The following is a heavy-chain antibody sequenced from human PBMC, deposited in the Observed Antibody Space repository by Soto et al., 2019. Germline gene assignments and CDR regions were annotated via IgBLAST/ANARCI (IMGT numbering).Heavy chain of an antibody. J-gene: IGHJ6*02. CDR1: GYSFTSYW. CDR2: VDPGDSDP. Sequence: PGESLKISFKGPGYSFTSYWISWVRQIHPKGLEWMGRVDPGDSDPRYSPSFQGQVTISADKSLRTAYLQWSSLKASDTALYYCARARWCTLGFYYDGMAVGGQGSTVTVSS. V-gene: IGHV5-51*01. D-gene: IGHD2-8*01. CDR3: ARARWCTLGFYYDGMAV.